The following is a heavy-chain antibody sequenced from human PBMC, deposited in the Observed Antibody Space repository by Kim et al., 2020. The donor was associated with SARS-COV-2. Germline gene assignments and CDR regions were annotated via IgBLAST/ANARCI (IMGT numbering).Heavy chain of an antibody. D-gene: IGHD6-19*01. CDR3: ARAYSSGWAYFDY. CDR2: ISSSSYI. V-gene: IGHV3-21*01. CDR1: GFTFSSYS. J-gene: IGHJ4*02. Sequence: GGSLRLSCAASGFTFSSYSMNWVRQAPGKGLEWVSSISSSSYIYYADSVKGRFTISRDNAKNSRHLQMNSLRAEDTAVYYCARAYSSGWAYFDYWGQGTLVTVPS.